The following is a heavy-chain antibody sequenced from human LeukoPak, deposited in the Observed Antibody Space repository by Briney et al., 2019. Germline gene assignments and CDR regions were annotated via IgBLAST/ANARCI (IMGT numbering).Heavy chain of an antibody. V-gene: IGHV4-39*07. Sequence: PSQTLSLTCTVSGGSISSGSYYWGWIRQPPGKGLEWIGSIYHSGSTYYNPSLKSRVTISVDTSKNQFSLKLSSVTAADTAVYYCARAPGRFGEFRGYSYGIIFDYWGQGTLVTVSS. CDR3: ARAPGRFGEFRGYSYGIIFDY. CDR2: IYHSGST. CDR1: GGSISSGSYY. J-gene: IGHJ4*02. D-gene: IGHD5-18*01.